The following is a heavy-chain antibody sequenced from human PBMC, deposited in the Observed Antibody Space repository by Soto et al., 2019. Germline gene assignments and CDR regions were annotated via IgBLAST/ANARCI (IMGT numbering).Heavy chain of an antibody. CDR3: ACIFSGAYRYGFYYYGMDV. V-gene: IGHV4-59*04. CDR2: IYHSGST. D-gene: IGHD5-18*01. J-gene: IGHJ6*02. CDR1: GGSINSYY. Sequence: SETLSLTCTVSGGSINSYYWSWIRQPPGMGLEWIGYIYHSGSTYYNPSLKSRVTISVDRSKNQFSLKLSSVTAADTAVYYCACIFSGAYRYGFYYYGMDVWGQGTTVTVSS.